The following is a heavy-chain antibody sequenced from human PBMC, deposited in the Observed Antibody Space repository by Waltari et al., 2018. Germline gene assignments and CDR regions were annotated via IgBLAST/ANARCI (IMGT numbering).Heavy chain of an antibody. CDR1: GFPFRGYS. CDR2: ISSTGHYI. D-gene: IGHD4-17*01. CDR3: ARGFWFTTVTTFTWFDP. Sequence: EEQLVESGGDLVKPGGSLRLSWAGSGFPFRGYSMNWVRQAPGKGLEWVSSISSTGHYIYYADSVRGRFTISRDNANNSLYLQMNNLRADDTAIYYCARGFWFTTVTTFTWFDPWGQGTLVTVSS. V-gene: IGHV3-21*01. J-gene: IGHJ5*02.